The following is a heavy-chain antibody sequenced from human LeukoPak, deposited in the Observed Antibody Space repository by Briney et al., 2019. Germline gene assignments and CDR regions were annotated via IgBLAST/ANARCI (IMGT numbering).Heavy chain of an antibody. J-gene: IGHJ6*02. CDR2: ISAYNGNT. CDR1: GYTFTSYG. D-gene: IGHD4-17*01. Sequence: GASVKVSCKASGYTFTSYGISWVRQAPGQGLEWMGWISAYNGNTNYAQKLQGRVTMTTDTSTSTAYMELRSLRSDDTAVYYCARDGLYGDYYYYGMDVWAKGPRSPSP. V-gene: IGHV1-18*01. CDR3: ARDGLYGDYYYYGMDV.